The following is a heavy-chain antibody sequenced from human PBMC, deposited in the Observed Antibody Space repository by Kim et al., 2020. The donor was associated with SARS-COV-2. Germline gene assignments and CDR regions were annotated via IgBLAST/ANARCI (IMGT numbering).Heavy chain of an antibody. V-gene: IGHV4-34*01. Sequence: KSTPSLKSRVTISVDPAKNQFSLKLSSVAAADTAVYYCARGGGYSYGAIDYWGQGTLVTVSS. J-gene: IGHJ4*02. CDR3: ARGGGYSYGAIDY. D-gene: IGHD5-18*01.